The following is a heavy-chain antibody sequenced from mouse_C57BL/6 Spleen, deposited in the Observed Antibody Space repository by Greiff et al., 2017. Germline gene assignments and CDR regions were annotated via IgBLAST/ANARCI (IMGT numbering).Heavy chain of an antibody. V-gene: IGHV5-6*02. Sequence: EVMLVESGGDLVKPGGSLKLSCAASGFTFSSYGMSWVRQTPDKRLEWVATISSGGSYTYYPDSVKGRFTISRDNAKNTLYLQMSSLKSEDTAMYYCARDYYGSSPYWYFDVWGTGTTVTVSS. CDR3: ARDYYGSSPYWYFDV. D-gene: IGHD1-1*01. CDR1: GFTFSSYG. CDR2: ISSGGSYT. J-gene: IGHJ1*03.